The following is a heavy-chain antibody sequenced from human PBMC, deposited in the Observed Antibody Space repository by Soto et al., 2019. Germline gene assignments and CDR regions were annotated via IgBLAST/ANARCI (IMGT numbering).Heavy chain of an antibody. CDR3: TRGDYYDSSDAFDI. CDR1: GFTFSGSA. CDR2: IRSKANSYAT. Sequence: GGSLRLSCAASGFTFSGSAMHWVRQASGKGLEWVGRIRSKANSYATAYAASVKGRFTISRDDSKNTAYLQMNSLKTEDTAVYYCTRGDYYDSSDAFDIWGQGTMVTVSS. D-gene: IGHD3-22*01. V-gene: IGHV3-73*01. J-gene: IGHJ3*02.